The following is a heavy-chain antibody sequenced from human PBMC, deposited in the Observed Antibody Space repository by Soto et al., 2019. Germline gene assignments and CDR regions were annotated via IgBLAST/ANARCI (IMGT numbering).Heavy chain of an antibody. J-gene: IGHJ3*02. CDR2: ISSSSSYI. D-gene: IGHD3-10*01. Sequence: EVQLVESGGGLVKPGGSLRLSCAASGFTFSTYSMNWVRQAPGKGLEWVSSISSSSSYIYYADSVKGRFTISRDNAKNSLFLQMNSPRAEDKAVYYWARDRGGDLKAFDIWGQGTMVTVSS. V-gene: IGHV3-21*01. CDR1: GFTFSTYS. CDR3: ARDRGGDLKAFDI.